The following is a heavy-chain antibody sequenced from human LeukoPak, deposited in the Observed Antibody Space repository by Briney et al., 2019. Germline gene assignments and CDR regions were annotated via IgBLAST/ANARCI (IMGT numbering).Heavy chain of an antibody. CDR1: GFTFSSYG. CDR3: AKDRGVRPRENKFDY. D-gene: IGHD3-10*01. Sequence: KPGGSLRLSCAASGFTFSSYGMHWVRQAPGKGLECVAFIRYDGSDKYYADSVKGRFTISRDKSKNMLYLQMNSLRAEDTAVYYCAKDRGVRPRENKFDYWGQGTLVTVSS. CDR2: IRYDGSDK. V-gene: IGHV3-30*02. J-gene: IGHJ4*02.